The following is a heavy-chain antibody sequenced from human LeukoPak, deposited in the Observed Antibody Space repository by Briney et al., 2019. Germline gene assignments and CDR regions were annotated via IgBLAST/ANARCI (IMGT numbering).Heavy chain of an antibody. Sequence: GASVKVSCKASGYTFTSYGISWVRQAPGQGLEWMGWISAYNGDTNYAQKLQGRVTMTTDTSTGTAYMELRSLRSDDTAVYYCAREGVLGYCSGGSCYTWFDPWGQGTLVTVSS. V-gene: IGHV1-18*01. CDR3: AREGVLGYCSGGSCYTWFDP. J-gene: IGHJ5*02. CDR2: ISAYNGDT. D-gene: IGHD2-15*01. CDR1: GYTFTSYG.